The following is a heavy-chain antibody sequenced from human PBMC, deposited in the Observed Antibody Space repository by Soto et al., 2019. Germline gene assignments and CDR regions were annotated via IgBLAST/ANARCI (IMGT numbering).Heavy chain of an antibody. CDR1: GYTFTDYY. J-gene: IGHJ5*02. Sequence: VASVKVSCKASGYTFTDYYIHWVRQAPGQGLEWMGWINPKSGNTKYEQKFQARVTMTRDTSISTAYMEVSRLTSDDTAVYYCATDPPSSYNWFVPWGPGTLLTVSS. V-gene: IGHV1-2*02. CDR3: ATDPPSSYNWFVP. CDR2: INPKSGNT.